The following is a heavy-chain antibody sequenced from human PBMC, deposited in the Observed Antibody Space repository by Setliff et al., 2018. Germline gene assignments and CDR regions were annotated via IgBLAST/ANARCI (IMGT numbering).Heavy chain of an antibody. CDR1: GGSISSMSYY. D-gene: IGHD4-17*01. J-gene: IGHJ4*02. V-gene: IGHV4-61*05. CDR2: INHSGST. Sequence: LSLTCTVSGGSISSMSYYWGWIRQPPGKGLEWIAEINHSGSTNYNPSLKSRVTISVDTSKNQFSLKLSSVTAADTAVYYCARVPAVTTISYFDYWGEGTLVTVSS. CDR3: ARVPAVTTISYFDY.